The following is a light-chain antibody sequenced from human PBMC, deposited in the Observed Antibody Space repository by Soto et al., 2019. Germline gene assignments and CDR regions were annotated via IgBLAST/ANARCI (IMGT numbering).Light chain of an antibody. CDR3: QQYCRSPFT. V-gene: IGKV3-20*01. Sequence: EIVLTQSPGTLSLSPGERATLSCRASQSVSSSYLAWYQQKPGQAPRLLIYGASSRATGIPGRFSGSGSGTDFTLTTSRLKPEDFAVYYCQQYCRSPFTFGHGTKVDIK. CDR1: QSVSSSY. J-gene: IGKJ3*01. CDR2: GAS.